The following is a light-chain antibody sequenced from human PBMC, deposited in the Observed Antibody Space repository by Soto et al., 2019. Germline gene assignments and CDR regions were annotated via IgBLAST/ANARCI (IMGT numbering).Light chain of an antibody. V-gene: IGKV1-17*01. J-gene: IGKJ3*01. CDR3: HHHYAFPIT. CDR2: TIS. CDR1: QDIRIS. Sequence: DIQMTQSPSSLSASVGDRVTITCRASQDIRISLDWFQQKPGTAPKRLIYTISKLQSGVPSRFSGGRSGTEFTLTISSLQHEDSATYYCHHHYAFPITFGPGTKVDLK.